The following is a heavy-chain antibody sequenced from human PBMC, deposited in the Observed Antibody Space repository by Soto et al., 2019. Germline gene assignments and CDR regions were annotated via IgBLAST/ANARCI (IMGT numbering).Heavy chain of an antibody. V-gene: IGHV1-18*01. D-gene: IGHD2-8*01. J-gene: IGHJ6*01. CDR1: GYTFSRYG. CDR2: ISGYNGDT. CDR3: AKNGQPPYYYYGLDV. Sequence: QGQLVQSGGEVKKSGASVKVSCKASGYTFSRYGISWVRQAPGQGLEWMGWISGYNGDTNYAQKFQGRVTMTIDTSTNTAYMELRSLTSDDTAVYYCAKNGQPPYYYYGLDVW.